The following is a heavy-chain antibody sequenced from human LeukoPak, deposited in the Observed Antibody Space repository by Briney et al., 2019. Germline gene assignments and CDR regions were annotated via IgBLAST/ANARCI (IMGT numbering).Heavy chain of an antibody. D-gene: IGHD4/OR15-4a*01. J-gene: IGHJ4*02. V-gene: IGHV4-4*02. CDR3: ARDKANGMNDY. Sequence: GSLRLSCAASGFTFSSYWMSWVRQPPGKGLEWIGEIYHSGSTNYNPSLKSRVTISVDKSKNQFSLKLSSVTAADTAVYYCARDKANGMNDYWGQGTLVTVSS. CDR1: GFTFSSYW. CDR2: IYHSGST.